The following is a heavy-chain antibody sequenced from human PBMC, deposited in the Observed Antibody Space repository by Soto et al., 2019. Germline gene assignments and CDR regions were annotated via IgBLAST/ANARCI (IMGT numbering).Heavy chain of an antibody. CDR3: ARGALGFDP. J-gene: IGHJ5*02. D-gene: IGHD6-6*01. CDR1: GFTFSRYD. V-gene: IGHV3-13*04. Sequence: EVQVVESGGGLVQPGGSLRLSCAASGFTFSRYDMHWVRQATGRGLEWVSGIGTSGDTYYAGSAKGRFTISRENAKNSVYPQMNSLRAGDTSVYYCARGALGFDPWGQGTLVAVSS. CDR2: IGTSGDT.